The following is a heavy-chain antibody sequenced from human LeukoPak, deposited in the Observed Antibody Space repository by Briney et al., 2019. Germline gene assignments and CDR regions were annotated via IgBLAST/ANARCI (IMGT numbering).Heavy chain of an antibody. D-gene: IGHD3-10*01. CDR1: GFTFSSYG. V-gene: IGHV3-23*01. CDR2: ISGSGGST. Sequence: GGTLRLSCAASGFTFSSYGMSWVRQAPGKGLEWVSAISGSGGSTYYADSVKGRFTISRDNSKNTLYLQMNSLRAEDTAVYYCACEGSVRGVIRFWGQGTLVTVSS. J-gene: IGHJ4*02. CDR3: ACEGSVRGVIRF.